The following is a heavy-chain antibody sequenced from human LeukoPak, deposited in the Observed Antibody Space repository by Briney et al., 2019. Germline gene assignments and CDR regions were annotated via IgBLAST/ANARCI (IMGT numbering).Heavy chain of an antibody. CDR3: ATQKDAFDI. Sequence: ASVKVSCNASGYTFTSYGISWVRQAPGQGLEWMGWISAYNGNTNYAQKFQGRVTMTRDTSISTAYMELSRLRSDDTAVYYCATQKDAFDIWGQGTMVTVSS. CDR2: ISAYNGNT. V-gene: IGHV1-18*01. CDR1: GYTFTSYG. J-gene: IGHJ3*02.